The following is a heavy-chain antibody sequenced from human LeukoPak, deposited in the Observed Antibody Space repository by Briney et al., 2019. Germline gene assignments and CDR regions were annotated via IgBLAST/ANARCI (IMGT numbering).Heavy chain of an antibody. Sequence: SETLSLTCTVSGGSISSYYWSWIRQPPGKGLVWIGYIYYSGSTNYNPSLKSRVTISVDTSKNQFSLKLSSVTAADTAVYYCARESTIGDCSGGSCYALSSWFDPWGQGTLVTVSS. CDR3: ARESTIGDCSGGSCYALSSWFDP. J-gene: IGHJ5*02. V-gene: IGHV4-59*01. CDR2: IYYSGST. D-gene: IGHD2-15*01. CDR1: GGSISSYY.